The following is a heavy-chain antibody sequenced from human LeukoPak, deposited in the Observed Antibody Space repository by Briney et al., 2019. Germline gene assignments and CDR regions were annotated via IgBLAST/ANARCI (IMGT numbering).Heavy chain of an antibody. CDR3: TTVNYAAFDV. J-gene: IGHJ3*01. CDR1: GCTLGNAW. Sequence: PGGSQRLSCAASGCTLGNAWMSWVRQAPGKGLEWVGRIKSKSDGGTSDYAAPVKGRFTISRDDSKNTLYLQMNSLKTEDTAVYYCTTVNYAAFDVWGQGTMVTVSS. V-gene: IGHV3-15*01. CDR2: IKSKSDGGTS. D-gene: IGHD5-24*01.